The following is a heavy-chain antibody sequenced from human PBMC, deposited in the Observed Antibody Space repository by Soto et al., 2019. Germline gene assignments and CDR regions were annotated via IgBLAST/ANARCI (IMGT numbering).Heavy chain of an antibody. CDR3: ARQVVYATKPGDYYYYYMDV. CDR1: GGSISSYY. Sequence: PSETLSLTCTVSGGSISSYYWSWIRQPPGKGLEWIGYIYYSGSTNYNPSLKSRVTISVDTSKNQFSLKLSSVTAADTAVYYCARQVVYATKPGDYYYYYMDVWGKGTTVTVSS. J-gene: IGHJ6*03. D-gene: IGHD2-8*02. CDR2: IYYSGST. V-gene: IGHV4-59*08.